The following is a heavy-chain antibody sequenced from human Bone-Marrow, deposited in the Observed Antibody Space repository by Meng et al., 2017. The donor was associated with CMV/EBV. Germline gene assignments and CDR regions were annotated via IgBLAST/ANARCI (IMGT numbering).Heavy chain of an antibody. D-gene: IGHD1-14*01. CDR2: ISSSSSPI. CDR1: GFTFSSYT. Sequence: GRSLRLSCAASGFTFSSYTMNWVRQAPGKGLEWVSYISSSSSPIYYADSVKGRLTISRDNAKNSLYLQMNSLRAEDTAVYYCARGGYNGRNLDYWGQGTLVTVSS. CDR3: ARGGYNGRNLDY. J-gene: IGHJ4*02. V-gene: IGHV3-48*04.